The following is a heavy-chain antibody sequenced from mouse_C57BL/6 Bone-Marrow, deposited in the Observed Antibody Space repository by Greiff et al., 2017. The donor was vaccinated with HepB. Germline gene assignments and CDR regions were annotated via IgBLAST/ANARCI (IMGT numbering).Heavy chain of an antibody. J-gene: IGHJ4*01. V-gene: IGHV1-52*01. CDR1: GYTFTSYW. D-gene: IGHD2-5*01. CDR3: ARRNYSNPPYAMDY. CDR2: IDPSDSET. Sequence: VQLQQPGAELVRPGSSVKLSCKASGYTFTSYWMHWVKQRPIQGLEWIGNIDPSDSETHYNQKFKDKATLTVDKSSSTAYMQLSSLTAEDSAVYYCARRNYSNPPYAMDYWGQGTSVTVSS.